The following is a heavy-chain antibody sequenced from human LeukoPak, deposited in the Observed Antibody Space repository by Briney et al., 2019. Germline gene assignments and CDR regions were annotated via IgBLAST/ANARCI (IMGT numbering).Heavy chain of an antibody. Sequence: KPSETLSLTCAVYGGSFSGYYWTWIRQPPGKGLEWIGAINQSGSTNYKPSLKSRVTISVDTSKNQFSLMLSSVTAADTAVYYCARREFPLLGPYFFDYWGQGTLVTVSS. V-gene: IGHV4-34*01. CDR1: GGSFSGYY. CDR3: ARREFPLLGPYFFDY. J-gene: IGHJ4*02. D-gene: IGHD7-27*01. CDR2: INQSGST.